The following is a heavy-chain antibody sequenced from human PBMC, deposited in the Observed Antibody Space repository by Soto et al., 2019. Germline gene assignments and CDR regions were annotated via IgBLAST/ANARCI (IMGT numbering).Heavy chain of an antibody. CDR2: ISGSGGST. Sequence: GGSPRLSCAASGFTFSSYAMSWVRQAPGKGLEWVSAISGSGGSTYYADSVKGRFTISRDNSKNTLYLQMNSLRAEDTAVYYCAKGNGPPVESGGFRNWFDPWGQGTLVTVSS. J-gene: IGHJ5*02. V-gene: IGHV3-23*01. CDR3: AKGNGPPVESGGFRNWFDP. D-gene: IGHD3-3*01. CDR1: GFTFSSYA.